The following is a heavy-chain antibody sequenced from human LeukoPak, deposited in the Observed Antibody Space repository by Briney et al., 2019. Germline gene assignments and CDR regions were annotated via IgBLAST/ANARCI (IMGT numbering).Heavy chain of an antibody. J-gene: IGHJ6*02. CDR2: IKQDGSEK. Sequence: GGSLRLSCAASGFTFSSYWMSWVRQAPGKGLEWVANIKQDGSEKYYVDSVKGRFTISRDNAKNSLYLQMNSLRAKDTAVYYCARAPSGGSGYEPLYYYGMDVWGQGTTVTVSS. V-gene: IGHV3-7*01. CDR3: ARAPSGGSGYEPLYYYGMDV. CDR1: GFTFSSYW. D-gene: IGHD5-12*01.